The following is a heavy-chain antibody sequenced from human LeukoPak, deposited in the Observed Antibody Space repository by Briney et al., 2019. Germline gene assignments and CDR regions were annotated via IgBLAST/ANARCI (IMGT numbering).Heavy chain of an antibody. Sequence: SETLSLTCTVSGGSLSSYYWSWIRQPPGKGLEWIGYIYYSGSTNYNPSLKSRVTISVDTSKNQFSLKLSSVTAADTAVYYCARIGVDGDYVGVGYYYGMDVWGQGTTVTVSS. J-gene: IGHJ6*02. CDR2: IYYSGST. D-gene: IGHD4-17*01. V-gene: IGHV4-59*08. CDR3: ARIGVDGDYVGVGYYYGMDV. CDR1: GGSLSSYY.